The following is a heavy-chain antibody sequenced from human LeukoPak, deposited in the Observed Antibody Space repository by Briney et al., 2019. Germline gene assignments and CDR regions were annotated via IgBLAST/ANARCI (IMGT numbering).Heavy chain of an antibody. V-gene: IGHV1-18*01. CDR2: ISAYNGNT. J-gene: IGHJ4*02. CDR1: GYTFTSYG. Sequence: GASVKVSCKASGYTFTSYGISWVRQAPGQGLEWMGWISAYNGNTNYAQKLQGRVTMTRNTSISTAYMELSSLRAEDTAVYYCLGGPNFDYWGQGTLVTVSS. CDR3: LGGPNFDY.